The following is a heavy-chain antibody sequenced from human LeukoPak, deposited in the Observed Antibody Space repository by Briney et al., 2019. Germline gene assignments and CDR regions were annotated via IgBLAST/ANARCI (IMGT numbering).Heavy chain of an antibody. CDR1: GGTFSSYA. CDR2: IIPIFGTA. D-gene: IGHD3-22*01. V-gene: IGHV1-69*05. Sequence: ASVKVSCKASGGTFSSYAISWVRQAPGQGLEWMGGIIPIFGTANYAQKFQGRVTITTDESTSTAYMELSSLRSEDTAVYYCARVSAYTLSPNYDSSGYPADDAFDIWGQGTMVTVSS. CDR3: ARVSAYTLSPNYDSSGYPADDAFDI. J-gene: IGHJ3*02.